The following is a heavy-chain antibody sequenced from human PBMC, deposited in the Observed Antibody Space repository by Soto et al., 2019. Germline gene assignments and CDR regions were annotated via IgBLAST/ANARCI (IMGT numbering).Heavy chain of an antibody. CDR2: ISGSGGDI. D-gene: IGHD4-17*01. Sequence: PGGSLRLSCAASGFTFSDYYMSWIRQAPGKGLEWVAYISGSGGDIHDADSVKGRFTISRDNAKSSLYLQMNSLSAEDTALYYCAITSDYTRGFRYGMDVWGQGTTVTVPS. J-gene: IGHJ6*02. V-gene: IGHV3-11*04. CDR3: AITSDYTRGFRYGMDV. CDR1: GFTFSDYY.